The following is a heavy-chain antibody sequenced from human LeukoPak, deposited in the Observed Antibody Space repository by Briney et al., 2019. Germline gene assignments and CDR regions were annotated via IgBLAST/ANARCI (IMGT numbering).Heavy chain of an antibody. CDR2: ISSSSSYT. J-gene: IGHJ4*02. Sequence: GGSLRLSCAASGFIFSDYYMSWIRQAPGKGLEWISYISSSSSYTNYVDSVKGRFTISRDNAKNSLYLQMNSLRAEDTAVYYCARAVSVSSYYFDCWGQGTLVIVSS. CDR1: GFIFSDYY. CDR3: ARAVSVSSYYFDC. D-gene: IGHD5/OR15-5a*01. V-gene: IGHV3-11*05.